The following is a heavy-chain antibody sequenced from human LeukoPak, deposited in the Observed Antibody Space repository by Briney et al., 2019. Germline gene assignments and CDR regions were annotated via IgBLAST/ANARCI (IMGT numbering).Heavy chain of an antibody. Sequence: PGGSLRLSCAASGFTFSNYGMNWVRQAPGKGLEWVSVISGGGGSTYYAASVKGRFTISRDNSKNTLYLQMNSLRADDTAVYYCAKDRRDGLLWFGLADWGQGTLVTVSS. J-gene: IGHJ4*02. CDR3: AKDRRDGLLWFGLAD. D-gene: IGHD3-10*01. V-gene: IGHV3-23*01. CDR1: GFTFSNYG. CDR2: ISGGGGST.